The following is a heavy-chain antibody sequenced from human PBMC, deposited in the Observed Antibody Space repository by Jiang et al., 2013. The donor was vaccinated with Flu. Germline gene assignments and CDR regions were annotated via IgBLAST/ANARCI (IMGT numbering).Heavy chain of an antibody. D-gene: IGHD6-6*01. CDR3: ARLKREYSSSDAIRGYYYYGMDV. V-gene: IGHV6-1*01. CDR2: TYYRSKWYN. J-gene: IGHJ6*02. Sequence: GRTYYRSKWYNDYAVSVKSRITINPDTSKNQFSLQLNSVTPEDTAVYYCARLKREYSSSDAIRGYYYYGMDVWGQGTTVTVSS.